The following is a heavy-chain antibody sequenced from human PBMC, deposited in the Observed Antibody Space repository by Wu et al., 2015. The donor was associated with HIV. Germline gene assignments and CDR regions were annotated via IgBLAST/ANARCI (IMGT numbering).Heavy chain of an antibody. Sequence: QVQLVQSGAEVKKPGASMKVSCKASGYSFTDYYIYWVRQAPGQGLEWMGRIIPIFGTANYAQKFQGRATITADESTSTAYMELSSLRSEDTAVYYCARPRHPATTAEPYYFDYWGQGTLVTVSS. CDR1: GYSFTDYY. CDR2: IIPIFGTA. CDR3: ARPRHPATTAEPYYFDY. D-gene: IGHD5-12*01. J-gene: IGHJ4*02. V-gene: IGHV1-69*18.